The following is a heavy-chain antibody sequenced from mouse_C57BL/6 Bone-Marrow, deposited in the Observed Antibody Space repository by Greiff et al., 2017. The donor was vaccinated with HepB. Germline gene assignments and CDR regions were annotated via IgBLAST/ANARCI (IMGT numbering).Heavy chain of an antibody. Sequence: EVKLVESGGGLVKPGGSLKLSCAASGFTFSDYGMHWVRQAPEKGLEWVAYISSGSSTIYYADTVKGRSTISRDNAKNTLFLQMTSLRSEDTAVYYCANLYGYDIGFAYWGQGTLVTVSA. J-gene: IGHJ3*01. CDR1: GFTFSDYG. CDR2: ISSGSSTI. CDR3: ANLYGYDIGFAY. V-gene: IGHV5-17*01. D-gene: IGHD2-2*01.